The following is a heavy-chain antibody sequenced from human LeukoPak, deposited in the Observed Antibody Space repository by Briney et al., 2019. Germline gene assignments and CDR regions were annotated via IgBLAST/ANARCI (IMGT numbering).Heavy chain of an antibody. CDR3: ASGQAYNYDSSGYGN. CDR1: GYTFTGYY. V-gene: IGHV1-2*02. Sequence: ASVKVSCKASGYTFTGYYMHWVRQAPGQGLEWMGWINPNSGGTNYAQKFQGRVTMTRDTSISTAYMELSRLRSDDTAVYYCASGQAYNYDSSGYGNWGQGTLVTVSS. J-gene: IGHJ4*02. D-gene: IGHD3-22*01. CDR2: INPNSGGT.